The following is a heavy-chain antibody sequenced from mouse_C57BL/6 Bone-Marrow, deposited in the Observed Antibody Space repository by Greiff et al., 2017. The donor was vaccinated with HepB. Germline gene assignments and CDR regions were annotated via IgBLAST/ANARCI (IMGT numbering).Heavy chain of an antibody. Sequence: DVKLQESGPGLVKPSQSLSLTCSVTGYSITRGYYWYWIRQFRGNKLEWMGYISYDGSNNYNPSLKNRISITRDTSKNQFFLQLNSVTTEDTATCDCARSVDGYDKAVNWDYAMDYWGQGASVTVAS. CDR2: ISYDGSN. CDR1: GYSITRGYY. J-gene: IGHJ4*01. CDR3: ARSVDGYDKAVNWDYAMDY. V-gene: IGHV3-6*01. D-gene: IGHD2-2*01.